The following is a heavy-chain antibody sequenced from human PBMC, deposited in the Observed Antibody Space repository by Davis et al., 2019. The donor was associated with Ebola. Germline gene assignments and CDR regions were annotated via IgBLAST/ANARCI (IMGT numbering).Heavy chain of an antibody. J-gene: IGHJ6*03. D-gene: IGHD3-10*01. CDR3: ARSGSEGVRARCRGKFCDYYYYYMDV. CDR1: GGSITNYY. V-gene: IGHV4-59*01. Sequence: PGGSLRLSCTVSGGSITNYYWSWIRQPPGKGLEWIGYIYYSGRTDYSPSLRSRITISVDTSRNLFSLKLNSVTGADTAIYYCARSGSEGVRARCRGKFCDYYYYYMDVWGKGTTVTVS. CDR2: IYYSGRT.